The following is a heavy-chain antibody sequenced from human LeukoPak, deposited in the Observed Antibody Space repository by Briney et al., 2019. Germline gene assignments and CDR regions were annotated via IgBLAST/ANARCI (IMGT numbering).Heavy chain of an antibody. Sequence: GGSLRLSCAASGFTFSSYGMHWVRQAPGKGLEWMAVISYDGSNKYYADSVKGRFTISRDNSKNTLYLQMNSLRAEDTAVYYCAKQPGGLRLLWFGENYYGMDVWGQGTTVTVSS. V-gene: IGHV3-30*18. CDR1: GFTFSSYG. CDR3: AKQPGGLRLLWFGENYYGMDV. CDR2: ISYDGSNK. D-gene: IGHD3-10*01. J-gene: IGHJ6*02.